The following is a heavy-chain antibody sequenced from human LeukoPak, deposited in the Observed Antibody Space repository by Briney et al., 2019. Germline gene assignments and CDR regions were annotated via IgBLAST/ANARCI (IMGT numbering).Heavy chain of an antibody. J-gene: IGHJ4*02. Sequence: SETLSLTCAVYGGSFSGYYWSWIRQPPGKGLEWIGEINHSGSTNYNPSLKSRVTISVDTSKSQFSLKLSSVTAADTAVYYCARDGTGTTFDYWGQGTLVTVSS. CDR3: ARDGTGTTFDY. V-gene: IGHV4-34*01. CDR1: GGSFSGYY. CDR2: INHSGST. D-gene: IGHD1-1*01.